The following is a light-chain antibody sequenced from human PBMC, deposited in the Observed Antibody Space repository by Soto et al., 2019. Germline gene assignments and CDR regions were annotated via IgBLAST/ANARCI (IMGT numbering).Light chain of an antibody. J-gene: IGKJ1*01. CDR1: QSVGGNP. Sequence: ETVLTQSPGTLSLSPGERATVSCRASQSVGGNPLAWYQQRPGQAPRLLIYDTSKRATGIPDRFSGSGSGTDFTLTISRLEPADFAVYYCQQYQNSPRTFGQGTKVEIK. CDR3: QQYQNSPRT. V-gene: IGKV3-20*01. CDR2: DTS.